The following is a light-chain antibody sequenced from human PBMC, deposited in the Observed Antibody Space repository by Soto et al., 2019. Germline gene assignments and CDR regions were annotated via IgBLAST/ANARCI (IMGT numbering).Light chain of an antibody. J-gene: IGLJ1*01. CDR2: LNSDGSH. Sequence: QLVLTQSPSASASLGASVKLTCTLSSGHSSYVIAWHQQQPEKGPRYLMKLNSDGSHSKGDGIPDRFSGSSSGAERYLTISSLQSEDEADYYCQTWGTGIRVFGTGTKLTVL. CDR1: SGHSSYV. V-gene: IGLV4-69*01. CDR3: QTWGTGIRV.